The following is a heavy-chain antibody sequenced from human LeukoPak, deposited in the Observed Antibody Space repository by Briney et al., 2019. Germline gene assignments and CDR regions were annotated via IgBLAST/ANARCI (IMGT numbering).Heavy chain of an antibody. V-gene: IGHV1-46*01. D-gene: IGHD3-10*01. Sequence: ASVKVSCKASGYTFTSYYMHWVRQAPGQGLEWMGITNPSGGSTSYAQKFQGRVTMTRDTSTSTVYMELSSLRSEDAAVCYCARGRGSLDAFDIWGQGTMVTVSS. J-gene: IGHJ3*02. CDR3: ARGRGSLDAFDI. CDR2: TNPSGGST. CDR1: GYTFTSYY.